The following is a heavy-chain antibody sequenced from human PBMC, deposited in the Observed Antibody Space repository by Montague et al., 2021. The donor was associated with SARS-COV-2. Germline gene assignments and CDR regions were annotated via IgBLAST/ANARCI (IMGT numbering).Heavy chain of an antibody. J-gene: IGHJ4*02. CDR1: GGSIRSYY. CDR3: ARAQNICFIANCVNYFDL. D-gene: IGHD2-15*01. Sequence: SETLSLTCEVSGGSIRSYYWSWIRQSPGKGLEWIGYVHYTGSTKYNPSLKTRVTLSLDTPKNHFSLRLNSGTAADTARYYCARAQNICFIANCVNYFDLWGLGALVTVSS. CDR2: VHYTGST. V-gene: IGHV4-59*01.